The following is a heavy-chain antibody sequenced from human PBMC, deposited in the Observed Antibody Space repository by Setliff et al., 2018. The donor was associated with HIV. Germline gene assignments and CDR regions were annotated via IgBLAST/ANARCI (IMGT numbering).Heavy chain of an antibody. Sequence: GGSLRLSCAVSGFTLSDFWMSWVRQAPGKGLEWVANIMEDGTEKNYVDSVEGRFTIARDNANNLVSLKINSLRVDDTGVYFCVRDHVRATTVLTYWYFDYWGQGVLVTVSS. CDR3: VRDHVRATTVLTYWYFDY. CDR1: GFTLSDFW. D-gene: IGHD2-21*01. J-gene: IGHJ4*02. CDR2: IMEDGTEK. V-gene: IGHV3-7*01.